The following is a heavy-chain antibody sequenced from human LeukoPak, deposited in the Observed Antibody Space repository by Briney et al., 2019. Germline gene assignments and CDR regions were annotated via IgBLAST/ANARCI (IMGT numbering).Heavy chain of an antibody. CDR1: GYTLTELS. J-gene: IGHJ5*02. D-gene: IGHD1-26*01. CDR2: FDPEDGET. V-gene: IGHV1-24*01. Sequence: ASVKVSCKVSGYTLTELSMHWVRQAPGKGLEWMGGFDPEDGETIYAQKFQGRVTMTEDTSTDTAYMELSSLRSEDTAVYYCARGIIVGATWGENYNCFDPWGQGTLVTVSS. CDR3: ARGIIVGATWGENYNCFDP.